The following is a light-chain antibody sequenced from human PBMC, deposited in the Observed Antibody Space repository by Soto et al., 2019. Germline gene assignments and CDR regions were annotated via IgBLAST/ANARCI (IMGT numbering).Light chain of an antibody. V-gene: IGKV1-6*01. Sequence: AIQMTQSPSSLSASVGDRVTITCRASQGIRNDLGWYQQKQGKAPKLLIYAASSLQSGVPSRFSGSGSGTDLTITISSLQPDDFETYYCQQYNSYLWTFGQGTKVDIK. J-gene: IGKJ1*01. CDR3: QQYNSYLWT. CDR2: AAS. CDR1: QGIRND.